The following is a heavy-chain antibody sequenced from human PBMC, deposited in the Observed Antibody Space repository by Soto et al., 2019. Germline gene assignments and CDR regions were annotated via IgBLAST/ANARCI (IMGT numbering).Heavy chain of an antibody. D-gene: IGHD4-17*01. CDR3: ARFRVDGDRVP. CDR2: INGDGSST. J-gene: IGHJ5*02. CDR1: GFAFSNYW. V-gene: IGHV3-74*01. Sequence: ELQLVQSGGGLVQPGGSLRLSCAASGFAFSNYWMHWVRQAPGKGLVWVSRINGDGSSTSYADSVRGRFTISRDNAENALYVQMNSLRPEDTALYYCARFRVDGDRVPWGQGTLVTVSS.